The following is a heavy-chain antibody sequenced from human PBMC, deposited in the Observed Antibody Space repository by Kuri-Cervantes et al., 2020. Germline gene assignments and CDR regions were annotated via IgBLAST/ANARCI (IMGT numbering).Heavy chain of an antibody. D-gene: IGHD5-12*01. CDR1: GYTFSGYY. CDR2: VNPNSGGT. J-gene: IGHJ5*02. V-gene: IGHV1-2*02. Sequence: ASDKVPYKGSGYTFSGYYIHWVRQAPGQELEWVGWVNPNSGGTKYAQKFQGTITMTRDTAISTAYMELRRLRSDDAAVYYWANSRYEATQFDPWGQGTLVTVSS. CDR3: ANSRYEATQFDP.